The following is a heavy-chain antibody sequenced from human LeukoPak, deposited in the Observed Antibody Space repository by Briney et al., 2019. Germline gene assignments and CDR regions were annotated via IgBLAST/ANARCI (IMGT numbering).Heavy chain of an antibody. J-gene: IGHJ5*02. CDR1: GFTFGSYG. V-gene: IGHV3-33*03. CDR3: ARVLYYYGSGTAPCWFDP. D-gene: IGHD3-10*01. Sequence: GRSLRLSCAASGFTFGSYGMHWVRQAPGKGPEWVAVIWYDGSNIYYADSVKGRFTISRDNAKNSLYLQMNSLRAEDTAVYYCARVLYYYGSGTAPCWFDPWGQGTLVTVSS. CDR2: IWYDGSNI.